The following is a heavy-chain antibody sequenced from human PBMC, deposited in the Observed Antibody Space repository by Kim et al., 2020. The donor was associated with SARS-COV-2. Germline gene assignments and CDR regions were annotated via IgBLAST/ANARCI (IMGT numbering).Heavy chain of an antibody. Sequence: SETLSLTCTVSGGSISSSSYYWGWIRQPPGKGLEWIGSIYYSGSTYYNPSLKSRVTISVDTSKNQFSLKLSSVTAADTAVYYCARDGPRGIDPFDYWGQGTLVTVSS. CDR1: GGSISSSSYY. J-gene: IGHJ4*02. CDR3: ARDGPRGIDPFDY. V-gene: IGHV4-39*07. CDR2: IYYSGST. D-gene: IGHD1-1*01.